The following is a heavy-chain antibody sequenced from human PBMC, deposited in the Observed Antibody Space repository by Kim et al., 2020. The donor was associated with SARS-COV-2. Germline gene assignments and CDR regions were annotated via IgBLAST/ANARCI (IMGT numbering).Heavy chain of an antibody. D-gene: IGHD3-9*01. CDR3: ARDLPSSDYDILTGYYSPVGLGAFDI. CDR1: GGTFSSYA. Sequence: SVKVSCKASGGTFSSYAISWVRQAPGQGLEWMGGIIPIFGTANYAQKFQGRVTITADESTSTAYMELSSLRSEDTAVYYCARDLPSSDYDILTGYYSPVGLGAFDIWGQGTMVTVSS. J-gene: IGHJ3*02. V-gene: IGHV1-69*13. CDR2: IIPIFGTA.